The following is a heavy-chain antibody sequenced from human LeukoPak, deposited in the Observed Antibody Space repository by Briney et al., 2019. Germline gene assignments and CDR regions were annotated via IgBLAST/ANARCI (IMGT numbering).Heavy chain of an antibody. CDR1: GFTFSAYA. CDR3: ARGSNTSPDLSYYYGMDV. Sequence: PGGSLRLSCEASGFTFSAYAMTWVRQAPGKGLEWVSSIGSDNKPHYSESVKGRFAISRENAKNSLYLQMNSLSAGDTAVYYCARGSNTSPDLSYYYGMDVWGQGTTVTVSS. V-gene: IGHV3-13*05. CDR2: IGSDNKP. J-gene: IGHJ6*02. D-gene: IGHD2-2*01.